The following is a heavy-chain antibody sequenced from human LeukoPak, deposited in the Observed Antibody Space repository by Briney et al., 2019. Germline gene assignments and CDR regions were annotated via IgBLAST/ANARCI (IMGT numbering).Heavy chain of an antibody. J-gene: IGHJ4*02. V-gene: IGHV3-64D*06. CDR3: VKDLYKGDSASWYFFHY. CDR2: ISANGGRT. CDR1: GFIISDYA. D-gene: IGHD6-13*01. Sequence: GGSLRLSCSASGFIISDYAMHWVRQAPGKGLEYVSAISANGGRTYYADSVKGRFTISRDTSKNMLYLQMSSLRAEDTAMYHCVKDLYKGDSASWYFFHYWGQGTLVTVSS.